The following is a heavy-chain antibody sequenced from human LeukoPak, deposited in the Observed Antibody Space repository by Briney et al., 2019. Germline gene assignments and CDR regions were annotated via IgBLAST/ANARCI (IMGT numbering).Heavy chain of an antibody. D-gene: IGHD3-10*01. J-gene: IGHJ5*02. Sequence: SETLSLTCAVSGYSISSGYYWGWIRPPPGKGLEWIGSIYHSGSTFYNPSLKSRVTISVDTSKHQFSLKLSSVTAADTAVYYCARLSVYHYSGSYLIRGWFDPWGQGTLVTVSS. CDR2: IYHSGST. CDR3: ARLSVYHYSGSYLIRGWFDP. V-gene: IGHV4-38-2*01. CDR1: GYSISSGYY.